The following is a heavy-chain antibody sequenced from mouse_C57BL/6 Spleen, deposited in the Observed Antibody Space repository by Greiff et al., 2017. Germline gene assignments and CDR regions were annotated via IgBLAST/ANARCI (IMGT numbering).Heavy chain of an antibody. J-gene: IGHJ2*01. CDR1: GFNIKDDY. CDR2: IDPENGAT. CDR3: TRYYGSSPVHFDY. V-gene: IGHV14-4*01. D-gene: IGHD1-1*01. Sequence: VQLQQSGAELVRPGASVKLSCTASGFNIKDDYMHWVQQRPEQGLEWIGWIDPENGATEYASKFQGKATITADTSSNTAYLQLSSLTSEDTAVYYCTRYYGSSPVHFDYWGQGTTLTVSS.